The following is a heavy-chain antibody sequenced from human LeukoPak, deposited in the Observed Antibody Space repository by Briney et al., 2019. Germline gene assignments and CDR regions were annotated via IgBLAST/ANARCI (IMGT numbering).Heavy chain of an antibody. CDR3: ARYGITTVRGGKYYFDS. V-gene: IGHV4-59*08. Sequence: SETLSLTCTVSGGSIGGYFWSWIRQPPGKRLEWIGYIHYSGSTNYNPSLESRVTISVDTSKNQFSLRLSSVTAADTAVYYCARYGITTVRGGKYYFDSWGQGTLVTVSS. D-gene: IGHD3-10*01. CDR2: IHYSGST. CDR1: GGSIGGYF. J-gene: IGHJ4*02.